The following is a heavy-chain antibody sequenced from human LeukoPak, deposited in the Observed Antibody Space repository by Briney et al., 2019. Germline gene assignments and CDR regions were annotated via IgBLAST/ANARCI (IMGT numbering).Heavy chain of an antibody. Sequence: SETLSLTCTVSGGSISSGSYYWSWIRQPAGKGLECIGRIYISGSTNYNPSLKSRVTISVDTSKNQFSLKLSSVTAADTAVYYCATAQDGGRSTSCFDYWGQGTLVTVSS. CDR1: GGSISSGSYY. V-gene: IGHV4-61*02. D-gene: IGHD2-2*01. CDR3: ATAQDGGRSTSCFDY. CDR2: IYISGST. J-gene: IGHJ4*02.